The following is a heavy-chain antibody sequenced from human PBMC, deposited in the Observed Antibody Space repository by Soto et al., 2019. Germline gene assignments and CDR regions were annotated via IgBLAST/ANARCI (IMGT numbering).Heavy chain of an antibody. V-gene: IGHV1-8*01. CDR2: VNPNSGNT. Sequence: ASVKVSCKASGYTFTSYDINWVRQATGQGLEWMGWVNPNSGNTGYAQKFQGRVTMTRNTSISTAYLQWSSLKPSDTAMYYCARQGNGAEGFDYWGQGTLVTVSS. CDR1: GYTFTSYD. CDR3: ARQGNGAEGFDY. J-gene: IGHJ4*02. D-gene: IGHD4-17*01.